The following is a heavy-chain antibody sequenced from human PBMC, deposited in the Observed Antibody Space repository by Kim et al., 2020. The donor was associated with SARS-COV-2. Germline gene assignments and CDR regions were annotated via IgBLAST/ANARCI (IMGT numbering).Heavy chain of an antibody. Sequence: GESLKISCKGSGYSFTSYWISWVRQMPGKGLEWMGRIDPSDSYTNYSPSFQGHVTISADKSISTAYLQWSSLKASDTAMYYCARPAPPAYDSSGNDAFDIWGQGTMVTVSS. D-gene: IGHD3-22*01. CDR1: GYSFTSYW. CDR3: ARPAPPAYDSSGNDAFDI. V-gene: IGHV5-10-1*01. J-gene: IGHJ3*02. CDR2: IDPSDSYT.